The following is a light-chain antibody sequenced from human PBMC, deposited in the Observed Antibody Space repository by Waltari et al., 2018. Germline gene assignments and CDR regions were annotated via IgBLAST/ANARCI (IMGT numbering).Light chain of an antibody. CDR2: AAS. J-gene: IGKJ2*01. Sequence: DIQMTQSPSSLSASVGDRVTITCRASQSISTALSWYLQKPGKAPKLLIYAASLLQDGVPSRFRGSGSGTDFTLTITSLQPEDFATYYCHQSHTVPHTFGQGTKLEIK. CDR1: QSISTA. V-gene: IGKV1-39*01. CDR3: HQSHTVPHT.